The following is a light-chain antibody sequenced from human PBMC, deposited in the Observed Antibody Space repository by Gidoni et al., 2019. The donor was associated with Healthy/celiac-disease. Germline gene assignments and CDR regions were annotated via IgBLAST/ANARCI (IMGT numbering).Light chain of an antibody. Sequence: EIVMTQSPATLSVSPGERATLSCRASQSVSSNLACYQQKPGQAPRLIIYGASTKATGIPTRCSGSGCGTEFTLTSSSLQSEDGAVYYCQQYNNWPLFGQGTKVEIK. CDR1: QSVSSN. V-gene: IGKV3-15*01. J-gene: IGKJ1*01. CDR2: GAS. CDR3: QQYNNWPL.